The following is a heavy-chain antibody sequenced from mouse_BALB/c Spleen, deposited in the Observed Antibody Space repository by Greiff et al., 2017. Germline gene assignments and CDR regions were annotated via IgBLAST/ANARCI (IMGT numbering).Heavy chain of an antibody. V-gene: IGHV5-4*02. CDR2: ISDGGSYT. Sequence: EVKLVESGGGLVKPGGSLKLSCAASGFTFSDYYMYWVRQTPEKRLEWVATISDGGSYTYYPDSVKGRFTISRDNAKNNLYLQMSSLKSEDTAMYYCARGDYYYGSSRAMDYWGQGTSVTGSS. CDR1: GFTFSDYY. D-gene: IGHD1-1*01. CDR3: ARGDYYYGSSRAMDY. J-gene: IGHJ4*01.